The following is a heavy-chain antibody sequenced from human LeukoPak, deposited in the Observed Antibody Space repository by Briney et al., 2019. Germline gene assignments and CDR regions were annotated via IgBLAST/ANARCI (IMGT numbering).Heavy chain of an antibody. Sequence: PSATLSLTCAVYGGSFSGYYWSWIRQPPGKGLEWIGEINHSGSTNYNPSLKSRVTISVDTSKNQFSLKLSSVTAADTAVYYCASQRPGTGDYDYWGQGTLVTVSS. J-gene: IGHJ4*02. CDR1: GGSFSGYY. V-gene: IGHV4-34*01. CDR2: INHSGST. D-gene: IGHD7-27*01. CDR3: ASQRPGTGDYDY.